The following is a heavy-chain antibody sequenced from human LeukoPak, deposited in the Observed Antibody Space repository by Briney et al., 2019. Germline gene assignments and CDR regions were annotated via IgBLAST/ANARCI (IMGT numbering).Heavy chain of an antibody. CDR3: ARDRHQLLPGEDY. J-gene: IGHJ4*02. D-gene: IGHD2-2*01. Sequence: ASVKVSCKASGYTFTGYYMHWVRQAPGQGLEWMGWINPNSGGTNYAQKFQGRVTMTRDTSISTAYMELSRLRSGDTAVYYCARDRHQLLPGEDYWGQGTLVTVSS. CDR1: GYTFTGYY. CDR2: INPNSGGT. V-gene: IGHV1-2*02.